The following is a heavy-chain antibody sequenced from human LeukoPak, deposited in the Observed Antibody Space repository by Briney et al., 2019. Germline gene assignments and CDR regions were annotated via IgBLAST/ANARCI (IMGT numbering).Heavy chain of an antibody. Sequence: SVKVSCKTSGGTFSSSAISWVRQAPGQGLEWMGRIIPALNITSYAQKFQGRVTITADTSTSTAYMELSSLRSEETAVYYCERDQGLTAPPPYGLDVWGQGTTVTVSS. CDR3: ERDQGLTAPPPYGLDV. D-gene: IGHD5-18*01. CDR2: IIPALNIT. J-gene: IGHJ6*02. CDR1: GGTFSSSA. V-gene: IGHV1-69*04.